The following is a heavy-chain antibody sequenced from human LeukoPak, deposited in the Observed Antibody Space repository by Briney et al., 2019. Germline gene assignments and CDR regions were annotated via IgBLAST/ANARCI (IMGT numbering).Heavy chain of an antibody. D-gene: IGHD1-26*01. V-gene: IGHV4-39*07. CDR2: IYYSGST. Sequence: SETLSLTCTVSGGSISSSSYYWGWIRQPPGKGLEWIGSIYYSGSTYYNPSLKSRVTISVDTSKNQFSLKLSSVTAADTAVYYCARAPLNRSPMGDAFDIWGQGTMVTVSS. CDR3: ARAPLNRSPMGDAFDI. CDR1: GGSISSSSYY. J-gene: IGHJ3*02.